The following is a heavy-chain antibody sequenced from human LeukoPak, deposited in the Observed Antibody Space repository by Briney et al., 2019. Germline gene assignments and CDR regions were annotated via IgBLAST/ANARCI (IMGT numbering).Heavy chain of an antibody. CDR3: ARIAAAAPDY. D-gene: IGHD6-13*01. CDR2: INHSGST. CDR1: GGSFSGCY. V-gene: IGHV4-34*01. Sequence: SETLSLTCAVYGGSFSGCYWSWIRQPPGKGLEWIGEINHSGSTNYNPSLKSRVTISVDTSKNQFSLKLSSVTAADTAVYYCARIAAAAPDYWGQGTLVTVSS. J-gene: IGHJ4*02.